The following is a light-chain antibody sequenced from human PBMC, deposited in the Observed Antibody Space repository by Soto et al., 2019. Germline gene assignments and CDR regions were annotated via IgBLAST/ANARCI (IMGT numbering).Light chain of an antibody. V-gene: IGKV1-5*03. CDR2: KAS. J-gene: IGKJ1*01. CDR3: QQSLA. Sequence: DIQMTQSPSTLSASVGDRVTITCRASQSISSWLAWYQQKPGKAPKLLIYKASSLESGVPSRFSGSGSGTEFTLTISSPQPDDFATYYCQQSLAFGQGTKVEIK. CDR1: QSISSW.